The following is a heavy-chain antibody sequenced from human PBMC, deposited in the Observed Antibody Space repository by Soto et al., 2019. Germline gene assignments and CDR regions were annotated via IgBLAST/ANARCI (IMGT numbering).Heavy chain of an antibody. CDR3: AKXDXXXXXMAGWVVRIHDF. Sequence: DVQLLESGGGLVQPGGSLRLSCAASGFTFSSCGMSWVRQAPGKGLEWVSAISGSGDSSYYADSVKGRFTISRDNSKNTLYLQMNSLGXXDTXVXYCAKXDXXXXXMAGWVVRIHDFWGQGTLVTVSS. CDR1: GFTFSSCG. D-gene: IGHD3-10*01. J-gene: IGHJ4*02. V-gene: IGHV3-23*01. CDR2: ISGSGDSS.